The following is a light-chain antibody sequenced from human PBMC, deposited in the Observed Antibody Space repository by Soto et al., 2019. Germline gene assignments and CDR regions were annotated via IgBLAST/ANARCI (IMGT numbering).Light chain of an antibody. V-gene: IGKV2-30*01. CDR1: QSLVYSDGNTY. J-gene: IGKJ1*01. CDR3: MEGTGRPWT. CDR2: KVS. Sequence: DVVMTQSPLSLPVTLGQPASISCRSSQSLVYSDGNTYLNWFQQRPGQSPRRLIYKVSNRDSGVPNTFRGMGCGSEFTLEIRTVEVEDVGVYYCMEGTGRPWTFGDGAKVEIK.